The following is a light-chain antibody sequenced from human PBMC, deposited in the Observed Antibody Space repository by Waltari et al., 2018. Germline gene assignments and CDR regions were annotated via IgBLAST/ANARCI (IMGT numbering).Light chain of an antibody. CDR3: ATWDNSLNNVV. V-gene: IGLV1-51*01. J-gene: IGLJ2*01. CDR2: DND. CDR1: SSNIGNHY. Sequence: QSVLTQTPSVSVAPGQKVTISCSGSSSNIGNHYVSWHQQLPGSAPKLLIYDNDKRPSGIPDRFSGSKSGTSATLGITGLQTGDEAHYYCATWDNSLNNVVFGGGTKLTVL.